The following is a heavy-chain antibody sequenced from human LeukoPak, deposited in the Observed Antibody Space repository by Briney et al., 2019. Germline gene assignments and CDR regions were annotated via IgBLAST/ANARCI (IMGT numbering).Heavy chain of an antibody. V-gene: IGHV1-18*01. Sequence: ASVKVSCKASGYTFTSYGISWVRQAPGQGLEWMGWISAYNGNTNYAQKLQGRVTMTTDTSTSTAYMELRSLRSDDTAVYYCARVRVGQWLGNDAFDIWGQGTMVTVSS. CDR1: GYTFTSYG. CDR3: ARVRVGQWLGNDAFDI. CDR2: ISAYNGNT. J-gene: IGHJ3*02. D-gene: IGHD6-19*01.